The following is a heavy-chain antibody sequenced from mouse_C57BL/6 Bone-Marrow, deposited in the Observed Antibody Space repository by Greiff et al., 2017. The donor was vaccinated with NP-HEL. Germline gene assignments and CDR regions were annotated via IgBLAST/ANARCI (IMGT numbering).Heavy chain of an antibody. Sequence: QVQLQQPGAELVKPGASVKMSCKASGYTFTSYWITWVKQRPGQGLEWIGDIYPGSGSTNYNEKFKSKATLTVDKSSSTAYMQLSSLTSEDSAVYYCARVDFYWYFDVWGTGTTVTVSS. CDR1: GYTFTSYW. CDR2: IYPGSGST. V-gene: IGHV1-55*01. CDR3: ARVDFYWYFDV. J-gene: IGHJ1*03.